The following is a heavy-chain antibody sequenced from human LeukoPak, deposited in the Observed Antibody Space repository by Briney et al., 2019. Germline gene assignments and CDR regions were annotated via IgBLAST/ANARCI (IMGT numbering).Heavy chain of an antibody. Sequence: GGSLRLSCAASGFTFSSYWMSWVRQAPGKGLEWVANIKQDGSEKYYVDSVKGRFTISRDNAKNALYLQMNSLRAEDTAVYYCASHWDYYDSSGWDYFDYWGQGTLVTVSS. CDR3: ASHWDYYDSSGWDYFDY. D-gene: IGHD3-22*01. V-gene: IGHV3-7*01. CDR2: IKQDGSEK. CDR1: GFTFSSYW. J-gene: IGHJ4*02.